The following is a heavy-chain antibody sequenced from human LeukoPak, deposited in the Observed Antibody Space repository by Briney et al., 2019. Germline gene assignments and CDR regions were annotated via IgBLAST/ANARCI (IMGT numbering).Heavy chain of an antibody. CDR1: GFTFSSYD. Sequence: GGSLRLSCAASGFTFSSYDMHWVRQAAGKGLEWVSAFGSAGDVHYGDSVKGRFTISSENAKNSLYLQMNSLRDGDTAVYYCARAGTDYSYGMDVWGKGTTVTVSS. V-gene: IGHV3-13*01. CDR3: ARAGTDYSYGMDV. J-gene: IGHJ6*04. D-gene: IGHD6-13*01. CDR2: FGSAGDV.